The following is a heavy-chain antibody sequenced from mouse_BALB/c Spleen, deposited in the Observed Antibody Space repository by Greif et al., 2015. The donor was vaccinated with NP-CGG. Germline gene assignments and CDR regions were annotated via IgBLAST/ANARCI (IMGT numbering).Heavy chain of an antibody. CDR2: IWDGGST. Sequence: QVQLQQSGPGLVAPSQSLSITCTVSGFSLTSYGVHWVRQPPGKGLEWLGIIWDGGSTNYNSALMASLSISKDNFKSQVFLRMNRLQTDDSAMFYCASGGGTFYLDYWGQGTLSRSPQ. D-gene: IGHD4-1*01. CDR1: GFSLTSYG. CDR3: ASGGGTFYLDY. V-gene: IGHV2-9*02. J-gene: IGHJ2*01.